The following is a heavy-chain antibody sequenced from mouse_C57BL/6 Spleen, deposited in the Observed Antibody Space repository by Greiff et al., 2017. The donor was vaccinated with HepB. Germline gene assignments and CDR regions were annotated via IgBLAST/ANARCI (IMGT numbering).Heavy chain of an antibody. CDR3: TRDDGYYVRAMDD. CDR2: ISSGGDYI. V-gene: IGHV5-9-1*02. Sequence: EVKLVESGEGLVKPGGSLKLSCAASGFTFSSYAMSWVRQTPEKRLEWVAYISSGGDYIYYADTVKGRFTISRDNARNTLYLQMSSLKSEDTAMYYCTRDDGYYVRAMDDWGQGTSVTVSS. CDR1: GFTFSSYA. J-gene: IGHJ4*01. D-gene: IGHD2-3*01.